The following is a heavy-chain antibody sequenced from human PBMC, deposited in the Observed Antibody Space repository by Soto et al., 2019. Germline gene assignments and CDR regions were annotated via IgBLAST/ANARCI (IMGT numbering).Heavy chain of an antibody. J-gene: IGHJ6*02. D-gene: IGHD1-1*01. CDR2: IYYSGST. CDR3: ARDDWNESSYYYYGMDV. CDR1: GGSISSYY. V-gene: IGHV4-59*01. Sequence: SETLSLTCTVSGGSISSYYWSWIRQPPGKGLEWIGYIYYSGSTNYNPSLKSRVTISVDTSKNQFSLKLSSVTAADTAVYYCARDDWNESSYYYYGMDVWGQGTTVTVSS.